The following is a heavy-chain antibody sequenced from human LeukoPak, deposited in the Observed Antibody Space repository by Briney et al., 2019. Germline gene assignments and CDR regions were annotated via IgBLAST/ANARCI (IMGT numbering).Heavy chain of an antibody. CDR2: ISSSGSTI. Sequence: PGGSLRLSCAASGFTFSDYYMSWIRQAPGKGLEWVSYISSSGSTIYYADSVKGRFTISRDNAKNSLYLQMNSLRAEDTAVYYCARDGYSSGWYGLYYYYYMDVWGKGTTVTISS. CDR1: GFTFSDYY. V-gene: IGHV3-11*04. D-gene: IGHD6-19*01. CDR3: ARDGYSSGWYGLYYYYYMDV. J-gene: IGHJ6*03.